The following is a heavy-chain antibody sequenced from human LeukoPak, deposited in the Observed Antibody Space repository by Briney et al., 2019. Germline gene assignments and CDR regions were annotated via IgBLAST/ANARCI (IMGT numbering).Heavy chain of an antibody. J-gene: IGHJ5*02. V-gene: IGHV1-2*02. Sequence: GASVKVSCKASGYTFTGYYMHWVRQAPGQGLEWMGWINPNSGGTNYAQKFQGRVTMTRDTSISTAYMELSRLRSDDTAVYYCARDLTSPLVAGTDWFDPWGQGTLVTVSS. CDR2: INPNSGGT. CDR1: GYTFTGYY. D-gene: IGHD2-15*01. CDR3: ARDLTSPLVAGTDWFDP.